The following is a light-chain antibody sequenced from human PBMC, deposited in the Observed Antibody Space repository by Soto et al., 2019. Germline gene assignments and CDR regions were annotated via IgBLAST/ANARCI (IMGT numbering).Light chain of an antibody. CDR2: DVS. CDR1: QGVTTN. V-gene: IGKV3-15*01. Sequence: IVMKQSPASLSVSPGERVTLSCRAGQGVTTNFAWYQQKSGQSPRLLIYDVSTRATGVPARFSGTGSETDFTLTISGLQSEDSAVYFCQQYNNWPFSFGQGTRLEIK. J-gene: IGKJ5*01. CDR3: QQYNNWPFS.